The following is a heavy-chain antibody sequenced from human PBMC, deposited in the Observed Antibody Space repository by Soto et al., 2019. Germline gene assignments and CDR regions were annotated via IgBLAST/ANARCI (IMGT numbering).Heavy chain of an antibody. CDR2: IFWDDDK. Sequence: QVTLKESGPTLVKPTQILTLTCTFSGFSLTPSGVGVGWIRQPPGKALEWLALIFWDDDKRYNPSLRSRLTITKDTSKNQVVLTMTNMDPVDTATYYCSHSVLRFFDYWGQGALVTVSS. D-gene: IGHD3-10*01. CDR1: GFSLTPSGVG. CDR3: SHSVLRFFDY. V-gene: IGHV2-5*02. J-gene: IGHJ4*02.